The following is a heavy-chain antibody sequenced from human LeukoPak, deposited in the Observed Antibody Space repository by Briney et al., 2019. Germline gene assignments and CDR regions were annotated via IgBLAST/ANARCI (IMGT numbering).Heavy chain of an antibody. CDR1: GGSISSYY. CDR2: IYYSGST. J-gene: IGHJ3*02. CDR3: ARGSGRDAFDI. V-gene: IGHV4-59*01. D-gene: IGHD3-10*01. Sequence: PSETLSLTCTVSGGSISSYYWSWIRQPPEKGLEWIGYIYYSGSTNYNPSLKSRVTISVDTSKNQFSLKLSSVTAADTAVYYCARGSGRDAFDIWGQGTMVTVSS.